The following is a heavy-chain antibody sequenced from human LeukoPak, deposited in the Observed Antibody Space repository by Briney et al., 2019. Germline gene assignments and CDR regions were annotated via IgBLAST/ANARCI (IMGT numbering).Heavy chain of an antibody. Sequence: PSETLSLTCTVSGGSISGFYWSWIRQPPGKELQWIGSIFYSGSTNYNPSLKSRVTISVDTSKDQFSLRLSSVTAADTAVYYCARQRFLEWYFDYWGQGTLVTVSS. CDR3: ARQRFLEWYFDY. CDR1: GGSISGFY. J-gene: IGHJ4*02. V-gene: IGHV4-59*08. D-gene: IGHD3-3*01. CDR2: IFYSGST.